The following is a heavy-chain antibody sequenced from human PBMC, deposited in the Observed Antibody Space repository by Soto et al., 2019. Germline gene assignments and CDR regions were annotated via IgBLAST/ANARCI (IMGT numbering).Heavy chain of an antibody. CDR1: GFSLSTSGVG. J-gene: IGHJ6*02. CDR3: AHSLDIVVVTASLYYYYGMDV. D-gene: IGHD2-21*02. V-gene: IGHV2-5*01. Sequence: QITLKESGPTLVKPTQTLTLTCTFSGFSLSTSGVGVGWIRQPPGKALEWLALIYWNDDKRYSPSLKSRLTITKDTSKNQVVLTMTNMDPVDTATYYRAHSLDIVVVTASLYYYYGMDVWGQGTTVTVSS. CDR2: IYWNDDK.